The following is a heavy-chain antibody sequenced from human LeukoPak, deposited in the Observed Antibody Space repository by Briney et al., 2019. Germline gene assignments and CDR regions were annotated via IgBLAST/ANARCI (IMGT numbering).Heavy chain of an antibody. CDR1: GFNFSSYW. Sequence: GGSLRLSCAASGFNFSSYWMHWVRQAPGKGLVWVSRINSDGSSTSYADSVKGRFTISRDNAKNTLYLQMNSLRAEDTAVYYCARDKGVQVTPFDYWGQGTLVTVSS. CDR2: INSDGSST. D-gene: IGHD2-21*02. CDR3: ARDKGVQVTPFDY. V-gene: IGHV3-74*01. J-gene: IGHJ4*02.